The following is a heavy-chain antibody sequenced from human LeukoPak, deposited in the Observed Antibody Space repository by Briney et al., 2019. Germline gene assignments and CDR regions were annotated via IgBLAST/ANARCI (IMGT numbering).Heavy chain of an antibody. CDR1: GYTFTGYY. D-gene: IGHD3-22*01. CDR2: INPNSGGT. CDR3: AREESDYYDSSGHALGPDY. V-gene: IGHV1-2*02. J-gene: IGHJ4*02. Sequence: SSVKVSCQASGYTFTGYYMHWVRQAPGQGLEWMGWINPNSGGTNYAQKFQDRVTMTRDTSISTAYMEQSRLRPDDTAVYYCAREESDYYDSSGHALGPDYWGQGTLVTVAS.